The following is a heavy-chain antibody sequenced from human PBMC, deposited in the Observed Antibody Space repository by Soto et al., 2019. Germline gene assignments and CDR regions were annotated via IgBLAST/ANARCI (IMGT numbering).Heavy chain of an antibody. CDR2: IFSSGST. CDR3: ARDRAGTTASYNGMDV. D-gene: IGHD1-7*01. V-gene: IGHV4-4*07. CDR1: GGSINTFY. Sequence: SETLSLTCTVSGGSINTFYWSWVRQPAGKGLEWIGRIFSSGSTSFNPSLESRVAMSVDTSKNHFSLKLSSVTAADAAVYYCARDRAGTTASYNGMDVWGRGSTVTVSS. J-gene: IGHJ6*02.